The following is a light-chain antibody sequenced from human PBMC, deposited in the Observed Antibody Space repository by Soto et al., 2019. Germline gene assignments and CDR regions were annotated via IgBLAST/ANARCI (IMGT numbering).Light chain of an antibody. CDR1: QSVSSN. J-gene: IGKJ1*01. CDR3: QQYNDWPPT. V-gene: IGKV3-15*01. Sequence: EIVMTQSPATLSVSPGERATLSCRASQSVSSNLAWYQQKPGQAPRLLIYGASTRATGIPARFRGSGSGTEFTLSIGSLQSEDFAVYYCQQYNDWPPTFGQGTKVDIK. CDR2: GAS.